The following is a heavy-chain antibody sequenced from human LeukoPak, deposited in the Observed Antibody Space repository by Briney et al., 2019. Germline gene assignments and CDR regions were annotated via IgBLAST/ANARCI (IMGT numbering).Heavy chain of an antibody. Sequence: SETLSLTCTVSGGSISSYYWSWIRQPPGKGLEWIGYIYHSGSTNYKSSLKSRVTISVDTSKNQFSLRLSSVTAADTAVYYCARESLTWLQSRTSWFDPWGQGTLVTVSS. J-gene: IGHJ5*02. V-gene: IGHV4-59*12. CDR2: IYHSGST. D-gene: IGHD5-24*01. CDR1: GGSISSYY. CDR3: ARESLTWLQSRTSWFDP.